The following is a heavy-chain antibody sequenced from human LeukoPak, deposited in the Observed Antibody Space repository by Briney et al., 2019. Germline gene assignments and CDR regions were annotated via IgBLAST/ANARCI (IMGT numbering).Heavy chain of an antibody. CDR1: GGSISTYH. V-gene: IGHV4-59*08. J-gene: IGHJ4*02. CDR2: IYYSGFT. CDR3: ARGPGSSSWDYYFDF. Sequence: PSETLSLTCSVSGGSISTYHWSWIRQSPGKGLEWIGYIYYSGFTNYNPSLNSRVTMSIDRTRNQFSLKLTSVTAADTAVYYCARGPGSSSWDYYFDFWGRGSVVTVSS. D-gene: IGHD6-13*01.